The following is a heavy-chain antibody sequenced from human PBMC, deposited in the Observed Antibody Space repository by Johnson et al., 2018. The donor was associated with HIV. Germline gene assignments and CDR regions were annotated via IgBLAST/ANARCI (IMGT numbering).Heavy chain of an antibody. D-gene: IGHD3-22*01. CDR2: INWNGGSR. J-gene: IGHJ3*02. CDR3: ARVSTMIVVARNDAFDI. V-gene: IGHV3-20*04. CDR1: GFMFDDYG. Sequence: VQLVESGGGVVRPGGSLRLSCEGSGFMFDDYGMSWVRQGPGKGLEWVSGINWNGGSRDYADSVKGRFTISRDNGKNSLYLQMNSLRAEDTALYYCARVSTMIVVARNDAFDIWGQGTMVTVSS.